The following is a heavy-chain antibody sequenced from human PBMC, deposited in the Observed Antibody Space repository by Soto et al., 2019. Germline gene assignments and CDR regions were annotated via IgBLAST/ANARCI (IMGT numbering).Heavy chain of an antibody. CDR3: ARSPIYQHNDY. D-gene: IGHD2-2*01. CDR1: GYTFTSYD. J-gene: IGHJ4*02. CDR2: INPNRGNA. V-gene: IGHV1-69*10. Sequence: SVKVSCKASGYTFTSYDINWVRQATGQGLEWMGWINPNRGNANYAQKFQGRVTITADKSTSTAYMELSSLRSDDTAVYYCARSPIYQHNDYWGQGTLVTVSS.